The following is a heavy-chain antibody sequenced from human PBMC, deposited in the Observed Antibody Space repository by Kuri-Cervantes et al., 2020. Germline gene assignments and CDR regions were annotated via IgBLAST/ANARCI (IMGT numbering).Heavy chain of an antibody. CDR1: GGSFSGYF. Sequence: SETLSLTCAVYGGSFSGYFWSWIRQPPGKGLDWIGELNHSGSTNYNPSLKSRVTISVDTSKNQFSLKLTSVTATDTAVYFCASAGQFIPVAGRDAFDIWGQGTLVTVSS. V-gene: IGHV4-34*01. J-gene: IGHJ3*02. D-gene: IGHD6-19*01. CDR3: ASAGQFIPVAGRDAFDI. CDR2: LNHSGST.